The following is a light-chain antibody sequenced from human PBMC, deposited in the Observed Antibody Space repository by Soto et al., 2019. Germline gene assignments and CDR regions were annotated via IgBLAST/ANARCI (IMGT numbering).Light chain of an antibody. CDR1: SSNIGPTYD. J-gene: IGLJ1*01. V-gene: IGLV1-40*01. Sequence: QSVLTQPPSVSGAPGQRVTISCTGSSSNIGPTYDVHWYQQLPGTAPKLLIYANTNRPSGVPDRFSGSKSGTSASLAITGLQDEDEAYYFCQYYNSSLSGYVFGTGTKLTVL. CDR2: ANT. CDR3: QYYNSSLSGYV.